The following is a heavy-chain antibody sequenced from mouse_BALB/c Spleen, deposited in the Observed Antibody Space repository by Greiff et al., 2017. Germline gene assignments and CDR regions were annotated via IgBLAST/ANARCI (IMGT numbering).Heavy chain of an antibody. J-gene: IGHJ4*01. V-gene: IGHV5-17*02. CDR1: GFTFSSFG. Sequence: EVKVVESGGGLVQPGGSRTLSCAASGFTFSSFGMHWVRQAPEKGLEWVAYISSGSSTIYYADTVKGRFTISRDNPKNTLFLQMTSLRSEDTAMYYCARELYYYAMDYWGQGTSVTVSS. CDR3: ARELYYYAMDY. CDR2: ISSGSSTI.